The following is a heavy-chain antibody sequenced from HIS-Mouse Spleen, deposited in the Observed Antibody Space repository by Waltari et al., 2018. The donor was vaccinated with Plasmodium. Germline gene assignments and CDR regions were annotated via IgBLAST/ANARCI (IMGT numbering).Heavy chain of an antibody. CDR1: GGSISSSSYY. J-gene: IGHJ4*02. D-gene: IGHD5-12*01. CDR3: AGVGRAYSGYESVVVGY. V-gene: IGHV4-39*07. CDR2: IYYSGEL. Sequence: QLQLQESGPGLVKPSETLSLTCTVSGGSISSSSYYWGWIRQPPGKGLEWIGSIYYSGELYYSTDLRSRATISLDTTKSHVSLMVRSGTPADPAVYYWAGVGRAYSGYESVVVGYWGQGTLVSVSS.